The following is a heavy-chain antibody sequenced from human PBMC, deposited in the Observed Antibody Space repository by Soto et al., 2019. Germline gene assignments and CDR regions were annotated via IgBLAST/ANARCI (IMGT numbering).Heavy chain of an antibody. CDR2: ISWNSGSI. Sequence: GGALRLSCAASGFTFDDYAMHWVLQAPGKGLEWVSGISWNSGSIGYADSVKGRFTISRDNAKNSLYLQMNSLRAEDTALYYCKKDRGICSVCSFYWFDYWGKGTLLTVPS. D-gene: IGHD2-15*01. V-gene: IGHV3-9*01. CDR3: KKDRGICSVCSFYWFDY. J-gene: IGHJ4*02. CDR1: GFTFDDYA.